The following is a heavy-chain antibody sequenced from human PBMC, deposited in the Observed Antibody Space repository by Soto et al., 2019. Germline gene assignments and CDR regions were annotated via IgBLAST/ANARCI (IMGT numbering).Heavy chain of an antibody. V-gene: IGHV3-23*01. CDR2: ISGSGADT. D-gene: IGHD4-17*01. J-gene: IGHJ4*02. CDR1: GFTFSTYG. CDR3: AKDPNGDYVGAFDS. Sequence: PGGSLRLSCAASGFTFSTYGMTWVRQAPGRGLEYVSSISGSGADTFYADSVKGRFTIYRDNSKNTLYLQLSNLRDEDTDTYFCAKDPNGDYVGAFDSWGQGS.